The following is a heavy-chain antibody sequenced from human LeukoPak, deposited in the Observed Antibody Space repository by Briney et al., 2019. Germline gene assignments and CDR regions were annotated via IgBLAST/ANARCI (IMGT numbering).Heavy chain of an antibody. CDR1: GFTFSSYA. CDR2: ISYDGSNK. CDR3: ARDFEWLRSGYFDY. J-gene: IGHJ4*02. V-gene: IGHV3-30-3*01. Sequence: PGRSLRLSCAASGFTFSSYAMHWVRQAPGKGLEWVAVISYDGSNKYYADSVKGRFTISRDNSKNTPYLQMNSLRAEDTAVYYCARDFEWLRSGYFDYWGQGTLVTVSS. D-gene: IGHD5-12*01.